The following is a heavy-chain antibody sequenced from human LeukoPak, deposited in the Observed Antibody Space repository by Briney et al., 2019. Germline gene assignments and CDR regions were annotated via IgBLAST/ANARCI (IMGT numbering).Heavy chain of an antibody. CDR1: GFTFSSYS. Sequence: GGSLRLSCAASGFTFSSYSMNWVRQAPGKGREWVSYISSSSGTIYNADSVTGRFTISRDNAKNSLYLQMNSLRAEDTALYYCARGQGDFWSGYYYYYYMDVWGKGTTVSVSS. CDR3: ARGQGDFWSGYYYYYYMDV. CDR2: ISSSSGTI. D-gene: IGHD3-3*01. V-gene: IGHV3-48*04. J-gene: IGHJ6*03.